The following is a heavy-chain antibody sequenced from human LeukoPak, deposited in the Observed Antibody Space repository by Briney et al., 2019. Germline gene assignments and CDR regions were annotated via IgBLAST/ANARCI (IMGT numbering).Heavy chain of an antibody. J-gene: IGHJ4*02. CDR2: IYYSGST. Sequence: SETLSLTCTVSGGSISSSIYYWGWIRQPPGKGLEWIGSIYYSGSTYYNPSLKSRVTISVDTSKNQFSLKLSSVTAADTAVYYCARQGNSGYYPFDYWGQGTLVTVSS. V-gene: IGHV4-39*01. D-gene: IGHD3-22*01. CDR1: GGSISSSIYY. CDR3: ARQGNSGYYPFDY.